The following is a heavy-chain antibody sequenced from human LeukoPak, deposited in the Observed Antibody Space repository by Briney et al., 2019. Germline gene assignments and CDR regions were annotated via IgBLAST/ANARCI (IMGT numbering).Heavy chain of an antibody. J-gene: IGHJ4*02. CDR2: IGGNGRTT. V-gene: IGHV3-23*01. CDR1: GFTFSSYA. D-gene: IGHD4-17*01. Sequence: QPGASLRLSCAASGFTFSSYAMSWVRQSPGKGLEWVSAIGGNGRTTYYADSVKGRFTISRDNSKNTLYLQMNSLSAEDTAVYYCSKDRGGTYGDYFDYWGQGIPVTVSS. CDR3: SKDRGGTYGDYFDY.